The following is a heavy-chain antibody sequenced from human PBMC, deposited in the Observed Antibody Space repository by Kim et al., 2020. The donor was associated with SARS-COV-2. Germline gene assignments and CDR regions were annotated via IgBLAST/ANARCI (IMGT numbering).Heavy chain of an antibody. J-gene: IGHJ6*02. Sequence: GGSLRLSCAASGFTFSSYGMHWVRQAPGKGLEWVAVISYDGSNKYYADSVKGRFTISRDNSKNTLYLQMNSLRAEDTAVYYCARERGDYYGMDVWGQGTTVTVSS. CDR2: ISYDGSNK. CDR3: ARERGDYYGMDV. CDR1: GFTFSSYG. D-gene: IGHD3-10*01. V-gene: IGHV3-33*05.